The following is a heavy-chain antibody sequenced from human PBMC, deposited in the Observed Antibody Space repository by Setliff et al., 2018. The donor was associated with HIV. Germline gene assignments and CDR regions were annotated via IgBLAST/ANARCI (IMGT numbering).Heavy chain of an antibody. CDR3: SARYSYGPQFDY. CDR1: GFTFGDYA. CDR2: IRSKAYGGTT. D-gene: IGHD5-18*01. Sequence: GGSLRLSCTASGFTFGDYAMNWVRQAPGKGLEWVGFIRSKAYGGTTEYAASVKGRFTISRDDSKSIAYLQMNSLKTEDTAMYYCSARYSYGPQFDYWGQGTLGTVS. V-gene: IGHV3-49*04. J-gene: IGHJ4*02.